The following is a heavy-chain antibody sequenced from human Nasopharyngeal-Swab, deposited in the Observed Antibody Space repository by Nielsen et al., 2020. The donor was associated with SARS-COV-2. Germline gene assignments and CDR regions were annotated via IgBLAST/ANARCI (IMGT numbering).Heavy chain of an antibody. CDR3: ARGLKSIAARQGLNWFDP. CDR2: IYYSGST. CDR1: GGSISSSSYY. J-gene: IGHJ5*02. D-gene: IGHD6-6*01. V-gene: IGHV4-39*07. Sequence: SETLSLTCTVSGGSISSSSYYWGWIRQPPGKGLEWIGSIYYSGSTSYNPSLKSRVTISVDTSKNQFSLKLSSVTAADTAVYYCARGLKSIAARQGLNWFDPWGQGTLVTVSS.